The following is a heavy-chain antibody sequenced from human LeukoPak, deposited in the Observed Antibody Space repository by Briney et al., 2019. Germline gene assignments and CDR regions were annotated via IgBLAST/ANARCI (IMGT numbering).Heavy chain of an antibody. CDR3: ARVATPVHYGMDV. J-gene: IGHJ6*02. Sequence: ASVKVSCKPSGYTFTTYGISWVRQAPGQGLEWMGWISAYNGNTNYAQKLQGRVTMTTDSSTSTAYMELRSLRSDDTAVYYCARVATPVHYGMDVWGQGTTVTVSS. V-gene: IGHV1-18*01. CDR2: ISAYNGNT. CDR1: GYTFTTYG.